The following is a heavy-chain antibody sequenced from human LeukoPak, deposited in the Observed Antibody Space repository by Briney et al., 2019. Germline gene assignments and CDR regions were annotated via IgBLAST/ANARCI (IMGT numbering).Heavy chain of an antibody. CDR3: ARLAGYCSGGSCYSFSP. CDR2: IYYSGST. D-gene: IGHD2-15*01. CDR1: GGYISSYY. Sequence: SETLSLTCTVSGGYISSYYWSWIRQPPGEGLEWIGYIYYSGSTNYNPSLKSRVTISVDTSKNQFSLKLSSVTAADTAVYYCARLAGYCSGGSCYSFSPWGQGTLVTVSS. J-gene: IGHJ5*02. V-gene: IGHV4-59*01.